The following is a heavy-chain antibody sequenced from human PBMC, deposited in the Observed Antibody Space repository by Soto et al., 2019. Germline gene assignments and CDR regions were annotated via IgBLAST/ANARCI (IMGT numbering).Heavy chain of an antibody. D-gene: IGHD2-8*02. J-gene: IGHJ3*02. CDR2: ILVGGST. Sequence: RLSCAASGFTCSSYDTSWVRQAPGKGLEWVSTILVGGSTHYPDSVKGRFTISRDNSKNTVFLQMNSLTAGDTAVYYCAKATATGGGAFDICGQGPMVTV. CDR1: GFTCSSYD. CDR3: AKATATGGGAFDI. V-gene: IGHV3-23*01.